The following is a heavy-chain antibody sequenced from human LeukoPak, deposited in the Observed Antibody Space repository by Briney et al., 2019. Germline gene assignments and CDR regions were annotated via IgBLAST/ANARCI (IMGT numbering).Heavy chain of an antibody. CDR1: GVSISSYY. CDR3: ARVARDAFDI. V-gene: IGHV4-59*12. Sequence: SETXSLTCTVSGVSISSYYWSWVRQPPGRXLEWIGYIYHSGSTYYNPSLKSRVTISVDRSKTQFSLKLSSVTAADTAVYYCARVARDAFDIWGQGTMVTVSS. J-gene: IGHJ3*02. CDR2: IYHSGST. D-gene: IGHD6-6*01.